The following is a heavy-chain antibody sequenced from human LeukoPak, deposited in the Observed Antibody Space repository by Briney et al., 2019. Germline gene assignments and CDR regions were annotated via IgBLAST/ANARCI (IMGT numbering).Heavy chain of an antibody. CDR3: ATGLRYFDAPYDY. CDR2: INPNSGGT. Sequence: ASVKVSCKASGYNFLDHYVHWVRQAPGQGLEWMGWINPNSGGTNYAQKFQGRVTMTRDTSISTAYMELSRLRSDDTAVYYCATGLRYFDAPYDYWGQGTLVTVSS. V-gene: IGHV1-2*02. CDR1: GYNFLDHY. D-gene: IGHD3-9*01. J-gene: IGHJ4*02.